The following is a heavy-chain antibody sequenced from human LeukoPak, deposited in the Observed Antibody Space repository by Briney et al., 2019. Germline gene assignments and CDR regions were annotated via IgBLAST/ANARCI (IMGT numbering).Heavy chain of an antibody. J-gene: IGHJ4*02. Sequence: GRSLRLSCAASGFTFSSYAMSWVRQAPGKGLEWVSAISGSGGSTYYADSVKGRFTISRDNSKNTLYLQMNSLRAEDTAVYYCAKDPGFDILTGYQNDYWGQGTLVTVSS. D-gene: IGHD3-9*01. CDR3: AKDPGFDILTGYQNDY. CDR2: ISGSGGST. CDR1: GFTFSSYA. V-gene: IGHV3-23*01.